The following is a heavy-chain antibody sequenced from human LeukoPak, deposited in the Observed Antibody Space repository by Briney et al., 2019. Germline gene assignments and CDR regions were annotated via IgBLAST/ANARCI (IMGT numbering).Heavy chain of an antibody. CDR3: ANHPLGFYYVFGSVPEPYFDY. V-gene: IGHV3-23*01. Sequence: GGSLRLSCAASGFTFSSYVMSWVRQAPGKGLEXVXXXXXXXXSTYYADSVKGRFTISRDNSKNTLYLQMNSLRAEDTAVYYCANHPLGFYYVFGSVPEPYFDYGGQEPLFTVPS. J-gene: IGHJ4*02. CDR2: XXXXXXST. CDR1: GFTFSSYV. D-gene: IGHD3-3*01.